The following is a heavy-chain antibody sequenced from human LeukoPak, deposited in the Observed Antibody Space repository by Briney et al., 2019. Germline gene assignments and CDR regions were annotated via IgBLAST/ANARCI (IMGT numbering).Heavy chain of an antibody. CDR1: GGTFSGYA. CDR2: IIPIFGTA. CDR3: ARDGSGDSSSSLGNYYYYMDV. V-gene: IGHV1-69*05. D-gene: IGHD6-6*01. Sequence: GASVKVSCKASGGTFSGYAVSWVRQAPGQGLEWMGGIIPIFGTANYAQKFQGRVTITTDESTSTAYMELSSLRSEDTAVYYCARDGSGDSSSSLGNYYYYMDVWGKGTTVTVSS. J-gene: IGHJ6*03.